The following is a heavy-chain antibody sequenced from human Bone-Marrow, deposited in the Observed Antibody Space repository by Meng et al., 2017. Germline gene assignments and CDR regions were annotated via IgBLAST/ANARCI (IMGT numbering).Heavy chain of an antibody. D-gene: IGHD2-2*01. V-gene: IGHV1-2*02. Sequence: ASVKVSCKASGYTFTGYYMHWVRQAPGQGLEWMGWINPNSGGTNYAQKFRGRITMTRDTSISTAYMELSRLRSDDTAVYYCARGISWYYYYYGMDVWGQGTTVTVSS. CDR3: ARGISWYYYYYGMDV. CDR2: INPNSGGT. J-gene: IGHJ6*02. CDR1: GYTFTGYY.